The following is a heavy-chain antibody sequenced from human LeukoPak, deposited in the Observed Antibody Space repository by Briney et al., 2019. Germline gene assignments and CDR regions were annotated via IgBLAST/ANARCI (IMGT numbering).Heavy chain of an antibody. D-gene: IGHD1-7*01. Sequence: ASVKVSCKASGYFFTGYYIHWVRQAPGQGLEWMGWINPNTGDTKYAQNLQGRVTMTRNTSISTAYMELSSLRSEDTAVYYCARVKPQLELRLADAFDIWGQGTMVTVSS. V-gene: IGHV1-2*02. J-gene: IGHJ3*02. CDR2: INPNTGDT. CDR3: ARVKPQLELRLADAFDI. CDR1: GYFFTGYY.